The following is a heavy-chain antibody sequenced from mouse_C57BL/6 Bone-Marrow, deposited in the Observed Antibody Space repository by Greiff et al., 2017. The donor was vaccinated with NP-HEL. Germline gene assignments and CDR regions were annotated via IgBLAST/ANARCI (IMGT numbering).Heavy chain of an antibody. CDR3: ARYAYYDYVGCFAY. D-gene: IGHD2-4*01. J-gene: IGHJ3*01. V-gene: IGHV1-80*01. CDR1: GYAFSSYW. Sequence: QVQLQQSGAELVKPGASVKISCKASGYAFSSYWMNWVKQRPGKGLEWIGQIYPGDGDTNYNGKFKGKATLTADKSSSTAYMQLSSLTSEDSAVYFCARYAYYDYVGCFAYGGQGTLVTVSA. CDR2: IYPGDGDT.